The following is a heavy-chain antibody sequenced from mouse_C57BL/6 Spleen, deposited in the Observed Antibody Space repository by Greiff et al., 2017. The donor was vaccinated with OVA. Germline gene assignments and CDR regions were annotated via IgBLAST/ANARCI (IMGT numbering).Heavy chain of an antibody. J-gene: IGHJ3*01. V-gene: IGHV5-4*01. CDR3: ARDRPYYSNYEGFAY. Sequence: EVQLVESGGGLVKPGGSLKLSCAASGFTFSSYAMSWVRQTPEKRLEWVATISDGGSYTYYPDNVKGRFTISRDNAKNNLYLQMSHLKSEDTAMYYCARDRPYYSNYEGFAYWGQGTLVTVSA. D-gene: IGHD2-5*01. CDR2: ISDGGSYT. CDR1: GFTFSSYA.